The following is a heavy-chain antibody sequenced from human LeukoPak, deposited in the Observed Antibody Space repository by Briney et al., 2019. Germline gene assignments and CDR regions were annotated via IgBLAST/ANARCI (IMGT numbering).Heavy chain of an antibody. CDR1: GFTFTTYG. D-gene: IGHD2-8*01. V-gene: IGHV3-33*01. CDR2: IWYDGSNK. J-gene: IGHJ4*02. Sequence: GGSLRLSCAASGFTFTTYGMHWVRQAPGKGLEWVAVIWYDGSNKYYADSVKGRFTISRDNSKNTLYLQMNSLRAEDTAVYSCARDTRWSRDYWGQGTLVTVSS. CDR3: ARDTRWSRDY.